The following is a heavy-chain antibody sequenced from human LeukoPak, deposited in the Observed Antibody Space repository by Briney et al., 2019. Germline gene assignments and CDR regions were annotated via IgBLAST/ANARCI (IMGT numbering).Heavy chain of an antibody. V-gene: IGHV3-23*01. CDR1: GFTFSSYA. CDR3: AKDRGYTVVTPGY. J-gene: IGHJ4*02. Sequence: GGSLRLSCAVSGFTFSSYAMSWVRQAPGKGLEWVSAISGSGGSTYYADSVKGRFTISRDNSENTLYLQMNSLRAEDTAVYFCAKDRGYTVVTPGYWGQGTLVTVSS. D-gene: IGHD4-23*01. CDR2: ISGSGGST.